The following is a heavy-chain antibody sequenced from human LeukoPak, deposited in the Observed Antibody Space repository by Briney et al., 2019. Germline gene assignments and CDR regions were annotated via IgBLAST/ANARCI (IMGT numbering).Heavy chain of an antibody. V-gene: IGHV4-34*01. Sequence: SETLSLTCAVYGGSFSGYYWSWIRQPPGKGLEWIGEINHSGSTNYNPSLKSRVTISVDTSKNQFSLKLSSVTAADTAMYYCARVGIAAAGTITDHWGQGTLVTVSS. CDR2: INHSGST. CDR1: GGSFSGYY. D-gene: IGHD6-13*01. J-gene: IGHJ5*02. CDR3: ARVGIAAAGTITDH.